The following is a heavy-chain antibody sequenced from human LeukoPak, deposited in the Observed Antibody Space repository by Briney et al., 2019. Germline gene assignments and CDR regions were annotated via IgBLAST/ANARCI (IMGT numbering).Heavy chain of an antibody. D-gene: IGHD1-7*01. CDR2: INQDGSEI. J-gene: IGHJ4*02. CDR1: GYTFSSYW. Sequence: PGGSLRLSCTASGYTFSSYWMNWVRQAPGKGLEWVANINQDGSEIYYVDSAKGRFTISRDNAKNSLYLQMNSLRAEDTAMYYCVSDWNWGVDYWGQGTLVTVSS. CDR3: VSDWNWGVDY. V-gene: IGHV3-7*01.